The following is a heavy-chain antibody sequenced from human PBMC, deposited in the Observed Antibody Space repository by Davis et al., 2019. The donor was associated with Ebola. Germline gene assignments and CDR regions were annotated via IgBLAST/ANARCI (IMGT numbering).Heavy chain of an antibody. Sequence: SVKVSCKASGGTFSSYAISWVRQAPGQGLEWMGGIIPIFGTANYAQKLQGRVTMTTDTSTSTAYMELRSLRSDDTAVYYCARARKDYYYGMDVWGQGTTVTVSS. CDR2: IIPIFGTA. CDR1: GGTFSSYA. V-gene: IGHV1-69*05. CDR3: ARARKDYYYGMDV. J-gene: IGHJ6*02.